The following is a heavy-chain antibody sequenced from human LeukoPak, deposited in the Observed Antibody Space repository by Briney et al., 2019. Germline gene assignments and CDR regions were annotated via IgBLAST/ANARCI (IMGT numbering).Heavy chain of an antibody. CDR2: IYYSGIT. CDR1: GGSISSSSYY. V-gene: IGHV4-39*01. CDR3: ARHLAIYDSSGYYYERGRYYFDF. Sequence: SETLSLTYTVSGGSISSSSYYWGWIRQPPGKGLEWIGTIYYSGITYYTPSLKSRVTISVDTSKNQSSLKLSSVTAADTAVYYRARHLAIYDSSGYYYERGRYYFDFWGQGALVTVSS. D-gene: IGHD3-22*01. J-gene: IGHJ4*02.